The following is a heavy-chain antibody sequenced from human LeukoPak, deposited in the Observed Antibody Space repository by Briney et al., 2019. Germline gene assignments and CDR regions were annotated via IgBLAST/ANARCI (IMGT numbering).Heavy chain of an antibody. D-gene: IGHD6-13*01. Sequence: SETLSLTCAVYGGSFSGYYWSWIRQPPGEGLEWIGEINHSGSTNYNPSLKSRVTISVDTSKNQFSLKLSSVTAADTAVYYCARGFSTIAAAGRAYFDYWGQGTLVTVSS. CDR3: ARGFSTIAAAGRAYFDY. V-gene: IGHV4-34*01. CDR1: GGSFSGYY. J-gene: IGHJ4*02. CDR2: INHSGST.